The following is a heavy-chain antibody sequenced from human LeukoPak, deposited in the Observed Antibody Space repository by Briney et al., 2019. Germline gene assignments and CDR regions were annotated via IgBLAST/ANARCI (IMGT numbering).Heavy chain of an antibody. V-gene: IGHV3-23*01. CDR2: ISGSGGST. J-gene: IGHJ4*02. D-gene: IGHD2-15*01. CDR1: GFTFSSYA. CDR3: AKDPSRYSGGGSCSYDY. Sequence: GGSLRLSCAASGFTFSSYAMSWVRQAPGKGLEWVSAISGSGGSTYYADSVKGRFTISRDNSKNTLYLQMNSLRAEDTAVYYCAKDPSRYSGGGSCSYDYWGQGTLVTVSS.